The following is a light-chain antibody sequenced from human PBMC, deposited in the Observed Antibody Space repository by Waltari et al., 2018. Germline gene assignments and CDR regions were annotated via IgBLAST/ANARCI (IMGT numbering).Light chain of an antibody. CDR2: RAS. Sequence: EIVLTQSPGTASLSPGERVTLSCRASQTVGSSSLAWYQQKPGQAPRLVIYRASRRATGIPDMFSGSGSGTDFSLTISRLEPEVFAVYYCQQHGTLPATFGQGTKVEIK. CDR1: QTVGSSS. CDR3: QQHGTLPAT. J-gene: IGKJ1*01. V-gene: IGKV3-20*01.